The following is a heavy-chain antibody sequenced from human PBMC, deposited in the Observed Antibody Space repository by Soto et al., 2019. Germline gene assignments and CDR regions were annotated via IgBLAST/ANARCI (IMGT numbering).Heavy chain of an antibody. Sequence: GGSLTLSCAASGVTFSSYGMHWVRQAPGQGPEWVAVIWYDGSNKYYADSVKGRFTISRDNSKNTLYLQMNSLRAEDTAVYYCARDSDLVAAYYFDYWGQGT. D-gene: IGHD2-15*01. J-gene: IGHJ4*02. CDR1: GVTFSSYG. CDR3: ARDSDLVAAYYFDY. V-gene: IGHV3-33*01. CDR2: IWYDGSNK.